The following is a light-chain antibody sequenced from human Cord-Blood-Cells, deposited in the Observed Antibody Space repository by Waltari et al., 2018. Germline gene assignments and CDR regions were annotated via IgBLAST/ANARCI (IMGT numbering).Light chain of an antibody. V-gene: IGLV2-14*01. CDR3: SSYTSSSTL. CDR2: DFS. J-gene: IGLJ2*01. CDR1: SSDVGGYNY. Sequence: QSALTQPAPVSGSPGQSITLPCTGTSSDVGGYNYVSWYQQHPGKAPKLIIYDFSNRPSGVSNRFSGSKSGNTASLTISGLQAEDEADYYCSSYTSSSTLFGGGTKLTVL.